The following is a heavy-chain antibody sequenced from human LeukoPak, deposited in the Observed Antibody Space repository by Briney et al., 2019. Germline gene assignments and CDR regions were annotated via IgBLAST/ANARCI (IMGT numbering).Heavy chain of an antibody. CDR1: GFTFSSYW. Sequence: GGSLRLSCAASGFTFSSYWMSWVRQAPGKGLEWVANIKQEGSEKYYVDSVKGRFTISRDNAKNSLYLQMNSLRAEDTAVYYCARVRGSSYFDYWGQGTLVTVSS. V-gene: IGHV3-7*01. D-gene: IGHD6-6*01. J-gene: IGHJ4*02. CDR2: IKQEGSEK. CDR3: ARVRGSSYFDY.